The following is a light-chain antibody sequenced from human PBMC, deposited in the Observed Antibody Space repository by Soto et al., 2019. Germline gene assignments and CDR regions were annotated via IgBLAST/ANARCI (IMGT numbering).Light chain of an antibody. Sequence: QSVLTQPPSASGAPGQRVTISCSGSSSNIGSNTVNSYQQLPGTDPKLLIHSNKQRPSAVPVRFSGSKSVTSASLAISGLQSHDDADYYCAAWDDGLNSWVFGGGTKVTVL. CDR1: SSNIGSNT. V-gene: IGLV1-44*01. CDR2: SNK. J-gene: IGLJ3*02. CDR3: AAWDDGLNSWV.